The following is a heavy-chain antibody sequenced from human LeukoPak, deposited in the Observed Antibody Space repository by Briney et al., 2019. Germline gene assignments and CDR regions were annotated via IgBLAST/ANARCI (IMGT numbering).Heavy chain of an antibody. CDR2: IKQDGSEK. D-gene: IGHD3-3*01. V-gene: IGHV3-7*01. J-gene: IGHJ4*02. CDR1: GFTFSSYW. Sequence: GGSLRLSCAASGFTFSSYWMSWVRQAPGKGLEWVANIKQDGSEKYYVDSVKGRFTISRDNAKNSLYLQMNSLRVEDTAVYFCARGLFGVINPTDYWGQGTLVTVSP. CDR3: ARGLFGVINPTDY.